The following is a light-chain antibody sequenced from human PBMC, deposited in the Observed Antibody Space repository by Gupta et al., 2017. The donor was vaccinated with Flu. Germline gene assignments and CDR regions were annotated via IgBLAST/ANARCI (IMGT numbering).Light chain of an antibody. CDR1: KLGDKY. V-gene: IGLV3-1*01. CDR2: HDS. J-gene: IGLJ1*01. CDR3: QAWDSSTANGYV. Sequence: SYELTQPPSVSVSPGQTASITCSWDKLGDKYACWYQQKPGQSPVLLIYHDSKRPSGIPERFSGSNSGTTATLTISGTQAMDEADYYCQAWDSSTANGYVFGTGTKVTVL.